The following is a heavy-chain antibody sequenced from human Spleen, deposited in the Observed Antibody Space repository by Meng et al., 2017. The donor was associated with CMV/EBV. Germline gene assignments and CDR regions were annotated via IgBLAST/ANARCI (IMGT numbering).Heavy chain of an antibody. Sequence: GESLKISCAASGFTFSSYAMSWVRQAPGKGLEWVSAISGSGGSTYYADSVKGRFTISRDNSKNTLYLQMNSLRAEDTAVYYCAKVSAAVSGWFDPWGQGTLVTVSS. J-gene: IGHJ5*02. D-gene: IGHD6-13*01. V-gene: IGHV3-23*01. CDR2: ISGSGGST. CDR3: AKVSAAVSGWFDP. CDR1: GFTFSSYA.